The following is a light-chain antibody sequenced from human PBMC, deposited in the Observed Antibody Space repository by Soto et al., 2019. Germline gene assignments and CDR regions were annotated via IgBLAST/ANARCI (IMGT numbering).Light chain of an antibody. J-gene: IGLJ2*01. V-gene: IGLV8-61*01. CDR3: VLYMRSGIAV. CDR2: NTY. Sequence: QTVVTQEPSFSVSPGGTVTLTCGLSSGSVSTSYYPSWYQQTPGQAPRTLIYNTYTRSSGVPDRFSASILGDKAALTITGAQADDESDYYCVLYMRSGIAVFGGGTKLTVL. CDR1: SGSVSTSYY.